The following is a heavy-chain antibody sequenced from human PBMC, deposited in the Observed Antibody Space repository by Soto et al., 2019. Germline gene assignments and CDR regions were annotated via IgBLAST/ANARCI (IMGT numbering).Heavy chain of an antibody. Sequence: GASVKVSCKASGYTFTGYYMHWVRQAPGQGLEWMGWINPNSGGTNYAQKFQGRVTMTRDTSISTAYMELSRLRSDDTAVYYCARDPHSSSPGRFDPWGQGTLVTVSS. J-gene: IGHJ5*02. CDR1: GYTFTGYY. CDR2: INPNSGGT. CDR3: ARDPHSSSPGRFDP. V-gene: IGHV1-2*02. D-gene: IGHD6-13*01.